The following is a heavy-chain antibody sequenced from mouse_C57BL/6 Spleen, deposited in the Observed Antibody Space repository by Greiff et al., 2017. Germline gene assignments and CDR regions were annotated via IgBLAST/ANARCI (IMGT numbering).Heavy chain of an antibody. Sequence: QVQLQQSGPELVKPGASVKISCKASGYAFSSSWMNWVKQRPGKGLEWIGRLYPGDGDTNYNGQFKGKATLTADKSSSTAYMQLSRLTSEDSAVYFCAHRGGYGSPYYFDYWGQGTTLTVSS. V-gene: IGHV1-82*01. CDR2: LYPGDGDT. CDR1: GYAFSSSW. J-gene: IGHJ2*01. CDR3: AHRGGYGSPYYFDY. D-gene: IGHD1-1*01.